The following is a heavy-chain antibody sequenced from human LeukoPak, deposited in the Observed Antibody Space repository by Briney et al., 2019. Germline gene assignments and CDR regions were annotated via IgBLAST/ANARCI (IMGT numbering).Heavy chain of an antibody. D-gene: IGHD2-2*01. J-gene: IGHJ4*02. CDR2: INPNSGGT. CDR1: GYTFTGYH. Sequence: ASVKVSCKASGYTFTGYHMHWVRQAPGQGIEWMAWINPNSGGTNYAQKFQGRVTMTRDTSISTAYMELSRLRSDGTAVYYCARDSGYCSSTSCSIFDYWGQGTLVTVSS. CDR3: ARDSGYCSSTSCSIFDY. V-gene: IGHV1-2*02.